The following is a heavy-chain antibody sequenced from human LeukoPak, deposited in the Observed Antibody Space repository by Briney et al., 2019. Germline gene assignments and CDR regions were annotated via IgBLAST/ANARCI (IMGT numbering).Heavy chain of an antibody. CDR1: GFTFTTFW. J-gene: IGHJ4*02. Sequence: GGSLRLSCAASGFTFTTFWMTWVRQAPGKGLEWVANISPDGSDKYYVDSVKGRFTISRDNAKDSLFLQMNSLRADDTAMYFCTRVGVGGYWGQGTLVTVSS. D-gene: IGHD3-16*01. CDR3: TRVGVGGY. V-gene: IGHV3-7*01. CDR2: ISPDGSDK.